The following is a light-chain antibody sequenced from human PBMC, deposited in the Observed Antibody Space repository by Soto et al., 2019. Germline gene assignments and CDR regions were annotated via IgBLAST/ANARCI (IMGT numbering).Light chain of an antibody. CDR1: QSVSSY. CDR2: GAS. J-gene: IGKJ1*01. V-gene: IGKV3-20*01. CDR3: QQYVSSSRT. Sequence: EIVLTQSPGTLSLSPGERATVSCRASQSVSSYLAWYQQKPGQAPRLLIYGASSRATGIPDRFSGSGSGTDFSLTISRLEPEDFAVYYCQQYVSSSRTFGQGTKVEIK.